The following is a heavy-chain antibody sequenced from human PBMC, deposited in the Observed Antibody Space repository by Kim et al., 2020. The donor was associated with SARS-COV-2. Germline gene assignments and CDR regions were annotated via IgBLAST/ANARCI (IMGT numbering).Heavy chain of an antibody. V-gene: IGHV1-18*01. CDR2: ISAYNGNT. Sequence: ASVKVSCKASGYTFTSYGISWVRQAPGQGLEWMGWISAYNGNTNYAQKLQGRVTMTTDTSTSTAYMELRSLRSDDTAVYYCARDPDYGDYRGGSVRSLALEFDYWGQGTLVTVSS. CDR1: GYTFTSYG. J-gene: IGHJ4*02. D-gene: IGHD4-17*01. CDR3: ARDPDYGDYRGGSVRSLALEFDY.